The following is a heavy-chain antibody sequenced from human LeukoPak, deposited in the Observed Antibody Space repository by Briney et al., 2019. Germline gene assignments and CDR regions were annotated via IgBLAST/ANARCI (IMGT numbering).Heavy chain of an antibody. CDR1: RFTFSSSW. CDR3: ARNLAYNAFDI. Sequence: PGGSLRLSCAASRFTFSSSWMTWVRQPLGKGLEYAANIKEDGSQKYYEDSVKGRFTISRDNVKNSLYLQMDSLRAEDTAVYFCARNLAYNAFDIWGQGTVVTVSS. V-gene: IGHV3-7*01. D-gene: IGHD1-1*01. CDR2: IKEDGSQK. J-gene: IGHJ3*02.